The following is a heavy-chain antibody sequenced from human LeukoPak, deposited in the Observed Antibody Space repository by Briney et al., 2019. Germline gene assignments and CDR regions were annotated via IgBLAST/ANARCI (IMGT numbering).Heavy chain of an antibody. CDR3: ARAPDGSGAY. D-gene: IGHD3-10*01. V-gene: IGHV3-30-3*01. Sequence: GGSLRLSCAASGFTFSSYAMHWVRQAPGKGLEWVAVISYDGSNKYYADSVKGRFTISRDNSKNTLYLQTNSLRAEDTAVYYCARAPDGSGAYWGQGTLVTVSS. CDR1: GFTFSSYA. CDR2: ISYDGSNK. J-gene: IGHJ4*02.